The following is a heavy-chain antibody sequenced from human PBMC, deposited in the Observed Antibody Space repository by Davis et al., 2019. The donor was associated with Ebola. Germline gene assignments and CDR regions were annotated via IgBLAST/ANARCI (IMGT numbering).Heavy chain of an antibody. CDR1: GYTFTGYY. CDR3: ARSVVGTGFDP. CDR2: INPSGGST. J-gene: IGHJ5*02. D-gene: IGHD2-15*01. V-gene: IGHV1-46*01. Sequence: AASVKVSCKASGYTFTGYYMHWVRQAPGQGLEWMGWINPSGGSTSYAQKFQGRVTMTRDTSTSTVYMELSSLRSEDTAVYYCARSVVGTGFDPWGQGTLVTVSS.